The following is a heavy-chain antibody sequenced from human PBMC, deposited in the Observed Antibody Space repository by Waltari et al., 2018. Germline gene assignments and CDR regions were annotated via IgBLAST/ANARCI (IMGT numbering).Heavy chain of an antibody. J-gene: IGHJ4*02. Sequence: EVQLLESGGGLVQPGGSLRLSCAASGFTFSSYAMSWVRQAPGKGLEWVSAISGGGGSTYYADSVKGRFTISRDNSKNTLYLQMNSLRAEDTAVYYCAKVGDDYGYDPLYYFDYWGQGTLVTVSS. D-gene: IGHD4-17*01. CDR2: ISGGGGST. CDR1: GFTFSSYA. CDR3: AKVGDDYGYDPLYYFDY. V-gene: IGHV3-23*01.